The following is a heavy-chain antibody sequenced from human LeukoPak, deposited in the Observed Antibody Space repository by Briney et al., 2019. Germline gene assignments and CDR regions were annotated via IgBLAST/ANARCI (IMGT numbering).Heavy chain of an antibody. V-gene: IGHV3-7*01. J-gene: IGHJ4*02. CDR1: GFTFSLYW. CDR3: ARGRSTEY. CDR2: IKHDGSEK. Sequence: GGSLRLSCVASGFTFSLYWMTWVRQAPGKGLEWVANIKHDGSEKYYVDSVKGRFTISRDNAKKSLYLQMNSLRGEDTAAYYCARGRSTEYWGQGILVTVSS.